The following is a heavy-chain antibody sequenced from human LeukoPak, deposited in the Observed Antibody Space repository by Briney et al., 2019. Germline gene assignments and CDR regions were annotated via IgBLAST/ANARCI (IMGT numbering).Heavy chain of an antibody. D-gene: IGHD3-3*01. V-gene: IGHV4-4*07. CDR3: ARVGGARFLDFYFDY. CDR1: GGSISSYY. J-gene: IGHJ4*02. Sequence: SETLSLTCTVSGGSISSYYWSWIRQPAGKGLEWIGRIYTSGSTNYNPSLKSRVTMSVDTSKNQFSLKLSSATAADTAVYYCARVGGARFLDFYFDYWGQGTLVTVSS. CDR2: IYTSGST.